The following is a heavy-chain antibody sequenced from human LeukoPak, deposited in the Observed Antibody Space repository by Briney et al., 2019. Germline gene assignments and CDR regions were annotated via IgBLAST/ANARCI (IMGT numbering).Heavy chain of an antibody. CDR3: ARDDDSSGYSIAH. D-gene: IGHD3-22*01. CDR1: GFTVSSNY. V-gene: IGHV3-53*01. Sequence: GGPLRLSCAASGFTVSSNYMSWVRQAPGKGLEWVSVIYSGGSTYYADSVKGRFTISRDNSKNTLYLQMNSLRAEDTAVYYCARDDDSSGYSIAHWGQGTLVTVSS. CDR2: IYSGGST. J-gene: IGHJ4*02.